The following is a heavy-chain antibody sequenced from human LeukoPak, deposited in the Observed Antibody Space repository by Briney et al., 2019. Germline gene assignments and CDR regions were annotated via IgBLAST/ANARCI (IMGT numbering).Heavy chain of an antibody. J-gene: IGHJ5*01. Sequence: GGSLRLSCATSGFTFSSYAMSWVRQAPGKGLEWVSGIGASGGSTYYADSVKGRFTISRDNSNDTLYLQMNNLRAVDTAVYYCAKDGRYYFGSGTYPFYSWGQGTLVTVSS. D-gene: IGHD3-10*01. V-gene: IGHV3-23*01. CDR2: IGASGGST. CDR3: AKDGRYYFGSGTYPFYS. CDR1: GFTFSSYA.